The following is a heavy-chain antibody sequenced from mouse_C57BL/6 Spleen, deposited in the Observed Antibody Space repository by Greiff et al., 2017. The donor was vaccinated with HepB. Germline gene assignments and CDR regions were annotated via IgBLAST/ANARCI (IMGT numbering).Heavy chain of an antibody. Sequence: VQLVESGGDLVKPGGSLKLSCAASGFTFSSYGMSWVRQTPDKRLEWVATISSGGSYTYYPDSVKGRFTISRDNAKNTLYLQMSSLKSEDTAMYYCARHPFDYWGQGTTLTVSS. J-gene: IGHJ2*01. CDR1: GFTFSSYG. CDR2: ISSGGSYT. V-gene: IGHV5-6*01. CDR3: ARHPFDY.